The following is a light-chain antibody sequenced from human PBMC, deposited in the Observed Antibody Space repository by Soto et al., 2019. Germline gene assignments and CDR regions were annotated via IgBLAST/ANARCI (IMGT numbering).Light chain of an antibody. Sequence: EIVLTQSPGTLSLSPGERATLSCRASQNLSSSYLTWYQQKPGQAPRLLIYAASNRATGVPARFSGSWSGTEFTLTISSLQSEDFAVYYCQQYNNWITFGQGTRLEI. CDR1: QNLSSS. CDR2: AAS. CDR3: QQYNNWIT. J-gene: IGKJ5*01. V-gene: IGKV3-15*01.